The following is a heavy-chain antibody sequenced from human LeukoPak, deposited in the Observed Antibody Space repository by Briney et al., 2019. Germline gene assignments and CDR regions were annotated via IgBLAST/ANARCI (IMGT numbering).Heavy chain of an antibody. CDR3: AKLGGHPLHNYYVGV. Sequence: GGSLRLSCAASGFTFSSYSMNWVRQAPGKGLEWVSSISSSRDHIYYADSVKGRFTISRDNAENSLHLQMSSLRAEDTAVYYCAKLGGHPLHNYYVGVWGKGTTVAVSS. J-gene: IGHJ6*03. D-gene: IGHD3-16*01. V-gene: IGHV3-21*04. CDR2: ISSSRDHI. CDR1: GFTFSSYS.